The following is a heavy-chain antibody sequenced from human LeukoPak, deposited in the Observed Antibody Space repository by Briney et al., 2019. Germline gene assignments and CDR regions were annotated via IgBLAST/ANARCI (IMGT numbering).Heavy chain of an antibody. CDR3: ARGRTTGEFDY. V-gene: IGHV1-69*05. D-gene: IGHD4-11*01. Sequence: ASVKVSCKASGGTFSSHAISWVRQAPGQGLEWMGGINPIFHTPTYAKKFQGRLTITKDESMSTASMDLSSLISDGTAVYYCARGRTTGEFDYWGQGTLVTVSS. J-gene: IGHJ4*02. CDR2: INPIFHTP. CDR1: GGTFSSHA.